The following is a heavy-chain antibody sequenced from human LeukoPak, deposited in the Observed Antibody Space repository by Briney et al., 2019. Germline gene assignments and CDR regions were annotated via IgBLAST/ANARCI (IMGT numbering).Heavy chain of an antibody. J-gene: IGHJ4*02. V-gene: IGHV4-34*01. CDR3: ARVLMVQGGPLGI. D-gene: IGHD3-10*01. CDR2: INHSGST. CDR1: GGSFSGYY. Sequence: SSETLSLTCAVYGGSFSGYYWSRIRQPPGKGLEWIGEINHSGSTNYNPSLKSRVTISVDTSKNQFSLKLSSVTAADTAVYYCARVLMVQGGPLGIWGQGTLVTVSS.